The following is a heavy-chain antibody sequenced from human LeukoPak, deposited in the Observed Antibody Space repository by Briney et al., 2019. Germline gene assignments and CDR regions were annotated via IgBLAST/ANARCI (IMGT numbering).Heavy chain of an antibody. V-gene: IGHV3-7*01. CDR1: GFTFATHW. Sequence: GGSLRLSCAASGFTFATHWMSWVRQAPGKGLEWVANIRQDGGEKYYVDSVRGRFTISRDDAKNSLYLQMNSLRAEDTAVYYCARTLQRGYSGYASDYWGQGTLVTVSS. J-gene: IGHJ4*02. D-gene: IGHD5-12*01. CDR3: ARTLQRGYSGYASDY. CDR2: IRQDGGEK.